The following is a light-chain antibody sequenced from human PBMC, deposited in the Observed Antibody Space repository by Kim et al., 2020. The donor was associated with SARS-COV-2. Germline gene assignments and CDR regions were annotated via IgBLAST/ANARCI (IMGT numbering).Light chain of an antibody. CDR1: QSVSSN. Sequence: EIVLTQSPATLSLSPGERATLSCRASQSVSSNLAWYQQSPGQAPRLLIYDASISATGIPARFSGSGSGTDFTLTISSLEAEDFAVYYCQQGNNWPLTFGGGTKVEIK. CDR3: QQGNNWPLT. V-gene: IGKV3-11*01. J-gene: IGKJ4*01. CDR2: DAS.